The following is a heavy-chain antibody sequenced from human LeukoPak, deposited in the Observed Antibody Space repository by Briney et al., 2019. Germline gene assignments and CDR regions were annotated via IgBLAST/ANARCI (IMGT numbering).Heavy chain of an antibody. CDR3: ARDYFTFGGVIVAS. D-gene: IGHD3-16*02. Sequence: PGGTLRLSCAASGFTLSSYGMSWVRQAPGKGLEWVSSISGSGGRTYYADSVKGRFTISRDNSKNTLYLQMNSLRAEDTAVYYCARDYFTFGGVIVASWGQGTLVTVSS. J-gene: IGHJ5*02. CDR2: ISGSGGRT. V-gene: IGHV3-23*01. CDR1: GFTLSSYG.